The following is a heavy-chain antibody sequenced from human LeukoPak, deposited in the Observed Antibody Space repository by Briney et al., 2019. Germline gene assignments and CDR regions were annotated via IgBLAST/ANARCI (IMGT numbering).Heavy chain of an antibody. Sequence: PGGSLRLSCAASGFTFSSYSMNWVRQAPGKGLEWVSSISSSSSYMYYADSVKGRFTISRDNAKNSLYLQMNSLRAEDTAVYYCARDAEGMDVWGQGTTVTVSS. CDR1: GFTFSSYS. V-gene: IGHV3-21*01. CDR3: ARDAEGMDV. CDR2: ISSSSSYM. J-gene: IGHJ6*02.